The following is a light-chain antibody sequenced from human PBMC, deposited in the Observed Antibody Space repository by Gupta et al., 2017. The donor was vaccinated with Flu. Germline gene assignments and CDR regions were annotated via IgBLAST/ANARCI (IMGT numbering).Light chain of an antibody. CDR3: QQGYHLHT. CDR2: DRS. CDR1: QSASSY. J-gene: IGKJ4*01. Sequence: DIVLTQSPATLSFSPGERATLSCRASQSASSYFAWYQQKPGQAPRLLIYDRSKRATGIPDRFSGSGSVTDFTLTSSSRETEDFAVYYLQQGYHLHTFGGGTNVEIK. V-gene: IGKV3-11*01.